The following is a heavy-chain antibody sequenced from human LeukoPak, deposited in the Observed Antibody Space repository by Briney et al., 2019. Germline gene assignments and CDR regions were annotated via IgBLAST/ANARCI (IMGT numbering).Heavy chain of an antibody. CDR3: ARGGIFGYFDY. J-gene: IGHJ4*02. Sequence: GASVKVSCKASGYTFTSYDINWVRQATGQGLEWMGIINPSGGSTSYAQKFQGRVTMTRDTSTSTVYMELSSLRSEDTAVYYCARGGIFGYFDYWGQGTLVTVSS. CDR1: GYTFTSYD. V-gene: IGHV1-46*01. D-gene: IGHD3-10*01. CDR2: INPSGGST.